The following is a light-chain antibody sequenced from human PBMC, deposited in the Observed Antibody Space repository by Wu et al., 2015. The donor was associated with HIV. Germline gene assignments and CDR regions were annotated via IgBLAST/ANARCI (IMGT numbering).Light chain of an antibody. CDR1: QSVIKY. CDR2: DAS. CDR3: QQRSNWPLT. V-gene: IGKV3-11*01. Sequence: EIVLIQSPATLSLSPGERATLSCRASQSVIKYLAWYQQKPGQAPRLLMYDASNRATGIPVRFSGSGSGTDFTLTINSLEPEDFAVYYCQQRSNWPLTFGGGTKIEIK. J-gene: IGKJ4*01.